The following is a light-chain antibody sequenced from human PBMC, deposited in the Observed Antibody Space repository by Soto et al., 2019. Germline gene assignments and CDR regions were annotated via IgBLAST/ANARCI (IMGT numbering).Light chain of an antibody. CDR1: SGSIASNY. CDR3: QSYDSSNRV. V-gene: IGLV6-57*03. J-gene: IGLJ3*02. CDR2: EDN. Sequence: NFMLTQPHSVSESPGKTVTISCTRSSGSIASNYVQWYQQRPGSAPTTVIYEDNQRPSGVPDRFSGSIDSSSNSASLTISGLKTEDEADYYCQSYDSSNRVFGGGTKLNVL.